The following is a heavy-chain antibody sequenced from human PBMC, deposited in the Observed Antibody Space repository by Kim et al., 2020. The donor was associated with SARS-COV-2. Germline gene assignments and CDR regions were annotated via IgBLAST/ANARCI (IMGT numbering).Heavy chain of an antibody. CDR2: IYYSGST. D-gene: IGHD3-9*01. CDR3: ARSRAYYDILTGVRGPNVDGMDV. CDR1: GGSLSSYY. J-gene: IGHJ6*02. V-gene: IGHV4-59*08. Sequence: SETQSLTCTVSGGSLSSYYWSWIRLPPGKGLEWIGYIYYSGSTNYNPSLKSRVTISVDTSKNQFSLKLSSVTAADTAVYYCARSRAYYDILTGVRGPNVDGMDVWGQGTTVTVSS.